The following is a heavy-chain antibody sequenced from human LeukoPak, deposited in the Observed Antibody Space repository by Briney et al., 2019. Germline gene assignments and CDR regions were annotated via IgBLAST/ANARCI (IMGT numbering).Heavy chain of an antibody. CDR2: VSASGTNS. J-gene: IGHJ4*02. Sequence: GSLRLSCAASGFTFSNYAMSWVRQAPGKGLEWVSTVSASGTNSYYADSVKGRFTISRDNSKNTLYLQMNILRAQDTAVCFCAKSRGIYCRSSSCSFDYWGQGILVTVSS. CDR1: GFTFSNYA. CDR3: AKSRGIYCRSSSCSFDY. D-gene: IGHD2-2*01. V-gene: IGHV3-23*01.